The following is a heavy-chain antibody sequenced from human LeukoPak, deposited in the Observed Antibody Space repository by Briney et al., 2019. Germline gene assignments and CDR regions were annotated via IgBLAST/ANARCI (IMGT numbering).Heavy chain of an antibody. J-gene: IGHJ4*02. CDR2: INHSGST. CDR1: GGSFSGYY. D-gene: IGHD5-18*01. V-gene: IGHV4-34*01. CDR3: ARGAPGYSYGSDY. Sequence: SETLSLTCAVYGGSFSGYYWSWIRQPPGKGLEWIGEINHSGSTNYNPSLKSRVTISVDTSKNQFSLKLSSVTAADTAVYYCARGAPGYSYGSDYWGQGTLVTVSS.